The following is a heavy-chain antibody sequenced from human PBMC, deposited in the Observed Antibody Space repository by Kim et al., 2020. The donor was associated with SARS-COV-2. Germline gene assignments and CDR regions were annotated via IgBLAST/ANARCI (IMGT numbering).Heavy chain of an antibody. CDR3: ARDSRYSSGWSPYYYYGMDV. CDR1: GGTFSSYA. CDR2: IIPIFGTA. Sequence: SVKVSCKASGGTFSSYAISWVRQAPGQGLEWMGGIIPIFGTANYAQKFQGRVTITADESTSTAYMELSSLRSEDTAVYYCARDSRYSSGWSPYYYYGMDVWGQGTTVTVSS. V-gene: IGHV1-69*13. J-gene: IGHJ6*02. D-gene: IGHD6-19*01.